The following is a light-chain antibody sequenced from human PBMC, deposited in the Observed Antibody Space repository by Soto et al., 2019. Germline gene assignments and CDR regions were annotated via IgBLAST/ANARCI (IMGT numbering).Light chain of an antibody. Sequence: QSALTQPASVSGSPGQSITISCSGTSSDIGSYNHVSWHQQHPDKAPKVMIYEVNNRPSGVSDRFYRSKSGNTASLTISGLQSEDEADYYCCSYTSSTTQYVFGTGTKVTVL. J-gene: IGLJ1*01. CDR3: CSYTSSTTQYV. V-gene: IGLV2-14*01. CDR1: SSDIGSYNH. CDR2: EVN.